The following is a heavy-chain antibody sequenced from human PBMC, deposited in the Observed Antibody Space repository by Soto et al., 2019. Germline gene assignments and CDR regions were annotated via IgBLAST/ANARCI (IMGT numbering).Heavy chain of an antibody. V-gene: IGHV4-34*01. CDR3: ARERAAAGTDGGWFDP. CDR2: INHSGST. J-gene: IGHJ5*02. D-gene: IGHD6-13*01. CDR1: GGSFSGYY. Sequence: TSETLSLTCAVYGGSFSGYYWSWIRQPPGKGLEWIGEINHSGSTNYNPSLKSRVTISVDTSKNQFSLKLSSVTAADTAVYYCARERAAAGTDGGWFDPWGQGTLVTVSS.